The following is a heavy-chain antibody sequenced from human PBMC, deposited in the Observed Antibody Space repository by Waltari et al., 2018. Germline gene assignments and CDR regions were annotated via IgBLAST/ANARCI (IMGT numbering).Heavy chain of an antibody. Sequence: QVHLQESGPGLVKPSETLSLTCSVSGGSLGLHYWTWIRQSPRRGLEWIGYIYMSGSPNYNPALESRVTISADPSKNQFSLTLTSVTAADTAVYYCARHTTDSRNNFYYYMDVWGKGTTVSVSS. CDR2: IYMSGSP. CDR3: ARHTTDSRNNFYYYMDV. V-gene: IGHV4-4*09. D-gene: IGHD1-1*01. J-gene: IGHJ6*03. CDR1: GGSLGLHY.